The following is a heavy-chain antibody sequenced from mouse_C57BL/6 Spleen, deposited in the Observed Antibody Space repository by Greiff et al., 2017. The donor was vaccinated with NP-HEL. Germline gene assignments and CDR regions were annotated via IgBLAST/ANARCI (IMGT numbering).Heavy chain of an antibody. J-gene: IGHJ4*01. CDR3: ARGGSTVVAMDY. CDR2: IHPNSGST. CDR1: GYTFTSYW. D-gene: IGHD1-1*01. Sequence: QVQLQQSGAELVKPGASVKLSCKASGYTFTSYWMHWVKQRPGQGLEWIGMIHPNSGSTNYNEKFKSKATLTVDKSSSTAYMQLSSLTSEDSAVYYCARGGSTVVAMDYWGQGTSVTVSS. V-gene: IGHV1-64*01.